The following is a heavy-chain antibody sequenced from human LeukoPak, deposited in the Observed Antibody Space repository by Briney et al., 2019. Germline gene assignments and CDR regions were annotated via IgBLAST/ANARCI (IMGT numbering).Heavy chain of an antibody. CDR3: AEAPRFGDHATEYYYYYMHV. Sequence: GGSLRLSCAASGFTFSSYRMNWVRQAPGKGLEWVSYISSSSSTIYYADSVKGRFTISRDNSKNTLYLQMNSLRVEDTAVYYCAEAPRFGDHATEYYYYYMHVWGKGTTVTVSS. D-gene: IGHD3-16*01. J-gene: IGHJ6*03. CDR1: GFTFSSYR. V-gene: IGHV3-48*01. CDR2: ISSSSSTI.